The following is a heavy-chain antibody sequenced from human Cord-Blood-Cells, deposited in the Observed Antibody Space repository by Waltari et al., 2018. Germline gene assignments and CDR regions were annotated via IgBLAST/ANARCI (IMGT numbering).Heavy chain of an antibody. CDR3: ARLQPQYSSSSDWYVDL. J-gene: IGHJ2*01. D-gene: IGHD6-6*01. CDR2: TLYMTKWYN. V-gene: IGHV6-1*01. CDR1: GDSVSSNSAA. Sequence: QVQLQQSGPGLVKPSQTLSLTCAISGDSVSSNSAAWNWTRQSPSRGLEWLGRTLYMTKWYNDYAVSVKSRSTINPDTSKNQFSLQLTAATPEEPAVYYWARLQPQYSSSSDWYVDLWGRGTLVTVSS.